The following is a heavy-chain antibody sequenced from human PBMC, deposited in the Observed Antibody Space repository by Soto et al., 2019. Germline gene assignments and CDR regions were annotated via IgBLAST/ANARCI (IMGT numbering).Heavy chain of an antibody. CDR1: GFTFDDYA. CDR2: ISWNSGSI. Sequence: GGSLRLSCAASGFTFDDYAMHWVRQAPGKGLEWVSGISWNSGSIGYADSVKGRFTISRDNAKNSLYLQMNSLRAEDTALYYCAKERSIAARPASRAFDIWGQGTMVTVSS. J-gene: IGHJ3*02. CDR3: AKERSIAARPASRAFDI. D-gene: IGHD6-6*01. V-gene: IGHV3-9*01.